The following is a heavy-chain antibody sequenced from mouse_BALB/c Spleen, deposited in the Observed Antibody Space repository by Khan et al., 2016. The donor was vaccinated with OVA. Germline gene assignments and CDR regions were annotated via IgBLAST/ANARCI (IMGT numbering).Heavy chain of an antibody. V-gene: IGHV9-3-1*01. J-gene: IGHJ4*01. CDR2: INTYTGEP. Sequence: QIQLVQSGPEVKKPGETVKISCKASGHTFTKFGMNWVKQAPRKGLKWMGWINTYTGEPTYADDFNGRFAFSLETSASTAYLQINNLKNEDTATYFCARPPYFSYVLDNWGQGTSVTGSS. D-gene: IGHD2-10*01. CDR1: GHTFTKFG. CDR3: ARPPYFSYVLDN.